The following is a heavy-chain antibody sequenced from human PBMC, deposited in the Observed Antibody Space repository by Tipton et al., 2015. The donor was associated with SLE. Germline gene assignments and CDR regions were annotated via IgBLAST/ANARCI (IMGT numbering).Heavy chain of an antibody. J-gene: IGHJ4*02. D-gene: IGHD1-26*01. V-gene: IGHV4-59*08. CDR3: ARLGTSPGHY. CDR1: NGSINLYY. Sequence: TLSLTCTVSNGSINLYYWSWIRQSPGKGLEYIGHVYYLGATNYSPSFESRVAMSVDTSKNQFSLTLNSVTAADTAVYYCARLGTSPGHYWGQGTLVTVSS. CDR2: VYYLGAT.